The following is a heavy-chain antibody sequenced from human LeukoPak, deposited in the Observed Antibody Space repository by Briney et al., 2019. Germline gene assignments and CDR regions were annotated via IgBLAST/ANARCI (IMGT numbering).Heavy chain of an antibody. CDR1: GGSFSGYY. CDR2: INHSGST. V-gene: IGHV4-34*01. D-gene: IGHD2/OR15-2a*01. CDR3: ATSQNNVYYYYYYMDV. Sequence: SETLSLTCAVYGGSFSGYYWSWIRQPPGKGLEWIGEINHSGSTNYNPSLKSRVTISVDTSKNQFSLKLSSVTAADTAVYYCATSQNNVYYYYYYMDVWGQGTLVTVSS. J-gene: IGHJ6*03.